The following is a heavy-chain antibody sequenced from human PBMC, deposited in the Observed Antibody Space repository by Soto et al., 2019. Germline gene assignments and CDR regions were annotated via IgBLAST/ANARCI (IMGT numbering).Heavy chain of an antibody. D-gene: IGHD6-13*01. CDR1: GGSFSGYY. Sequence: LSLTCAVYGGSFSGYYWSWIRQPPGKGLEWIGEINHSGSTNYNPSLKSRVTISVDTSKNQFSLKLSSVTAADTAVYYCARESAAGTLNWFDPWGQGTLVTVSS. J-gene: IGHJ5*02. CDR2: INHSGST. CDR3: ARESAAGTLNWFDP. V-gene: IGHV4-34*01.